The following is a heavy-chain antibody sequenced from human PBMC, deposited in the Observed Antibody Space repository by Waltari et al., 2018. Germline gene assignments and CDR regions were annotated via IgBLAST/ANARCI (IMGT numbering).Heavy chain of an antibody. V-gene: IGHV3-33*01. Sequence: QVQLVESGGGAVQPGRSLSLSCAASGFTFRSYGMHWVRQAPGKGLEWVAVTWYDGNDEYYAESVRGRFTISRDNSKSMLFLQMNSLRVEDTALYYCARGTIVQPPDYWGQGTLVTVSS. D-gene: IGHD1-26*01. CDR1: GFTFRSYG. CDR2: TWYDGNDE. CDR3: ARGTIVQPPDY. J-gene: IGHJ4*02.